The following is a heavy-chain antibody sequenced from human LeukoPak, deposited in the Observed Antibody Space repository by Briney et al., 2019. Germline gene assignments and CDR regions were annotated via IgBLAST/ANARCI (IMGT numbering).Heavy chain of an antibody. V-gene: IGHV3-7*03. CDR3: AREADTAMVKGTYYFDY. Sequence: GGSLRLSCAASGFTFSSYWMSWVRQAPGKGLEWVANIKQDGCEKHYVDSVKGRFTISRDNAKNSLYLQMNSLRAEDTAVYYCAREADTAMVKGTYYFDYWGQGTLVTVSS. CDR2: IKQDGCEK. CDR1: GFTFSSYW. J-gene: IGHJ4*02. D-gene: IGHD5-18*01.